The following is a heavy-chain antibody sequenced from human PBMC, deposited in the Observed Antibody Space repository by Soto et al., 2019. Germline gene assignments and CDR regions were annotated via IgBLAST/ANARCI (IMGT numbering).Heavy chain of an antibody. V-gene: IGHV3-64*01. CDR3: ARARGSSYGFTDY. J-gene: IGHJ4*02. CDR2: ITSDGTGT. Sequence: GGSLRLSCATSGVSFSSYALHWVRQAPGKGLEYVSAITSDGTGTYYANSVRGRFTISRDSSKNTLYLQMGSLRTEDMAVYYCARARGSSYGFTDYWGQGT. D-gene: IGHD5-18*01. CDR1: GVSFSSYA.